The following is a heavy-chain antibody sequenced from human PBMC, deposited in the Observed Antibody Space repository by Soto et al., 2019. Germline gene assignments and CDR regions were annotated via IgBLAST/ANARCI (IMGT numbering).Heavy chain of an antibody. CDR1: GFTFSSYA. CDR2: ISGSGGST. V-gene: IGHV3-23*01. D-gene: IGHD3-22*01. CDR3: AKDAMIVVVTSFAY. J-gene: IGHJ4*02. Sequence: GVSLTLSCAASGFTFSSYAMSWVRQAPGKGLEWVSAISGSGGSTYYADAVKGRFTISRDNSKNTLYLQMNGLRAEDTAVYYSAKDAMIVVVTSFAYWGQGTLVTVSS.